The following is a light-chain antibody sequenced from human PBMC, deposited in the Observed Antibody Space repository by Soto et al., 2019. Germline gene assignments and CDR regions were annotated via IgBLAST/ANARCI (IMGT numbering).Light chain of an antibody. J-gene: IGKJ2*01. CDR3: QQYGTSPGMYT. V-gene: IGKV3-20*01. Sequence: EIVLTQSPGTLSLSPGERATLSCRASQSVSNSYLAWYQQKPGQAPRLLIFGVSSRATGIPERFSGSGSGTDFTLTISRLEYEDFAVYYCQQYGTSPGMYTFGQGTKLEI. CDR1: QSVSNSY. CDR2: GVS.